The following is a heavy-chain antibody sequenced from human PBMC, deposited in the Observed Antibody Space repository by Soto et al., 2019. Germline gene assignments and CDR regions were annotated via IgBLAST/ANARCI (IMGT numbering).Heavy chain of an antibody. CDR1: GFTFSSYA. CDR2: ISGSGGGT. D-gene: IGHD3-10*01. CDR3: AKERLGRGIDY. V-gene: IGHV3-23*01. J-gene: IGHJ4*02. Sequence: GSLRLSCAASGFTFSSYAMSWVRQAPGKGLEWVSAISGSGGGTYYADSVKGRFTISRDNSKNTLYLQVSSLRAEDTAVYYCAKERLGRGIDYWGQGILVTVSS.